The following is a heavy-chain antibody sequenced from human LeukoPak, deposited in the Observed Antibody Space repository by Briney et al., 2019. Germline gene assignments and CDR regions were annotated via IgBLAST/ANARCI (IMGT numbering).Heavy chain of an antibody. CDR1: GFTFSDYN. D-gene: IGHD3-9*01. V-gene: IGHV3-11*01. CDR3: ARSIGLTGGGVDV. J-gene: IGHJ6*02. CDR2: ITNGGSTI. Sequence: PGGXLRLSCXASGFTFSDYNMTWVRQAPGKGLEWVSYITNGGSTIHHADSVKGRFTISRDNAKKTLYLQMNSLRAEDTAVYYCARSIGLTGGGVDVWGQGTTVTVSS.